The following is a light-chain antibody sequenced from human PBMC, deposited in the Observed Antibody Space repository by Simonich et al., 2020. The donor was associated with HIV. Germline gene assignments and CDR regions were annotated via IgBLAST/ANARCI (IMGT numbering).Light chain of an antibody. J-gene: IGKJ4*01. CDR2: DAS. Sequence: EIVLTQFPATLSLSPGERATLSCRASQSVNSYLAWYQQKPGQAPILLIYDASNRATGIPARFSGSGSGTDFTLTISSLEPEDFAVYYCQQRSNWPLTFGGGTKVEIK. CDR3: QQRSNWPLT. V-gene: IGKV3-11*01. CDR1: QSVNSY.